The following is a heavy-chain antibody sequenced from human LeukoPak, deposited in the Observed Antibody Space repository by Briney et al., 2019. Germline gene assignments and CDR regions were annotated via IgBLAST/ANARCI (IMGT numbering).Heavy chain of an antibody. Sequence: PGGSLRLSCGASRLTLSTYTMNWVRQAPGKGLEWVSHIAGRSDSIYYADSVKGRFTISRDNSKNTLYLQMNSLRAEDTAVYYCAKPNCGGDCSDAFDIWGQGTMVTVSS. CDR2: IAGRSDSI. CDR3: AKPNCGGDCSDAFDI. J-gene: IGHJ3*02. V-gene: IGHV3-48*01. CDR1: RLTLSTYT. D-gene: IGHD2-21*02.